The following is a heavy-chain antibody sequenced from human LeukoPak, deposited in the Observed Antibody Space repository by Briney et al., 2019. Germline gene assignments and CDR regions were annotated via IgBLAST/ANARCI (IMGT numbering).Heavy chain of an antibody. CDR3: ARGRYDFWSGRPIIDY. CDR2: ISSSSDTI. V-gene: IGHV3-48*02. J-gene: IGHJ4*02. Sequence: PGGSLRLSCAASGFTFKTYSMNWVRQAPGKGLEWVSYISSSSDTIYYADSVKGRFTISRDNAKNSLYLQMNSLRDGDTAVYYCARGRYDFWSGRPIIDYWGQGTLVTVSS. D-gene: IGHD3-3*01. CDR1: GFTFKTYS.